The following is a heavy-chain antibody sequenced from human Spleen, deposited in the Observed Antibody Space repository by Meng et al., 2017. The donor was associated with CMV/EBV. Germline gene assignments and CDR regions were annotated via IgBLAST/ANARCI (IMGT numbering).Heavy chain of an antibody. CDR2: IRSKANNYAT. CDR1: GFTFSGSA. Sequence: GESLKISCAASGFTFSGSAMHWVRQASGKGLEWVGRIRSKANNYATEYAGSVKGRFTISRDDSKNTAYLQMKSLKTEDTAVYYCTTQTYYYDSNGYYHWYDPWGHGTLVTVSS. V-gene: IGHV3-73*01. D-gene: IGHD3-22*01. CDR3: TTQTYYYDSNGYYHWYDP. J-gene: IGHJ5*02.